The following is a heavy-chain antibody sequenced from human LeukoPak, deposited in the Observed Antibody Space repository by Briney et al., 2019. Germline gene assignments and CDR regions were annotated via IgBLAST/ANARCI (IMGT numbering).Heavy chain of an antibody. CDR2: ISGSGGGT. D-gene: IGHD1-7*01. CDR3: ARAHNWKYGTFDY. J-gene: IGHJ4*02. Sequence: GGSLRLSCAASGFTFSSYWMSWVRQTPGKGLEWVSSISGSGGGTYYADSVKGRFTISRDNSKNTLYLQMNSLRAEDTAVYYCARAHNWKYGTFDYWGQGTLVTVSS. CDR1: GFTFSSYW. V-gene: IGHV3-23*01.